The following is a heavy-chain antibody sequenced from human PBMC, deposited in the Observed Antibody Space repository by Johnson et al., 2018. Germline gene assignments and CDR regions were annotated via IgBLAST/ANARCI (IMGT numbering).Heavy chain of an antibody. D-gene: IGHD5-18*01. Sequence: QVQLVESGGGLVKPGGSLRLSCVASGFTFSDYYMSWIRQAPGKGLEWVSYISSSSSYIYYADSVKGRFTLSRDNSKNTLYLQMNSLRAEDTAVYYCASPGQVDTAMDGPFDIWGQGTMVTVSS. CDR2: ISSSSSYI. CDR3: ASPGQVDTAMDGPFDI. CDR1: GFTFSDYY. J-gene: IGHJ3*02. V-gene: IGHV3-11*01.